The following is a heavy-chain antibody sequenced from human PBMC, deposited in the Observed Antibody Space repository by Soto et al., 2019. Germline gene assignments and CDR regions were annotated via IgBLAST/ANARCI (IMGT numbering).Heavy chain of an antibody. Sequence: GWSLRLSWAASGFTFNKYAMSWVRQAPGKGLEWVSAISGNGGSTYYADSVKGRFTISRDNSKNTLYLQMNSLRAEDTAVYYCAKDDSAVALQDYFDYSGQRSLVTVSS. D-gene: IGHD6-19*01. CDR1: GFTFNKYA. V-gene: IGHV3-23*01. J-gene: IGHJ4*02. CDR2: ISGNGGST. CDR3: AKDDSAVALQDYFDY.